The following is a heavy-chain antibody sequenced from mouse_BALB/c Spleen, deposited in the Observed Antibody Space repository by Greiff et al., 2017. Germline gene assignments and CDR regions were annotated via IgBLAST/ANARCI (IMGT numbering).Heavy chain of an antibody. D-gene: IGHD1-2*01. Sequence: VQLVESGAELAKPGASVKMSCKASGYTFTSYWMHWVKQRPGQGLEWIGYINPSTGYTEYNQKFKDKATLTADKSSSTAYMQLSSLTSEDSAVYYCATTAQDYYAMDYWGQGTSVTVSS. J-gene: IGHJ4*01. CDR1: GYTFTSYW. CDR2: INPSTGYT. CDR3: ATTAQDYYAMDY. V-gene: IGHV1-7*01.